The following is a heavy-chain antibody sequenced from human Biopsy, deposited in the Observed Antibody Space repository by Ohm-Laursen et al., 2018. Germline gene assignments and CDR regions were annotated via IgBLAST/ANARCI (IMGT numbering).Heavy chain of an antibody. CDR1: GGSFSGYY. Sequence: SDTLSLTWAVYGGSFSGYYWTWIRQPPGKGLEWIGEINHRGSASYNPSLKSRITVLVDTSKNQFSLKVRSVTAADTAVYYCVRGVDYYDPYHYYALDVWGQGTTVTVSS. D-gene: IGHD3-22*01. CDR3: VRGVDYYDPYHYYALDV. J-gene: IGHJ6*02. V-gene: IGHV4-34*01. CDR2: INHRGSA.